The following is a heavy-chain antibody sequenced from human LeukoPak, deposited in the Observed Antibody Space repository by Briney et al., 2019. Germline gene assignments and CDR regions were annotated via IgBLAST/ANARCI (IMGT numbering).Heavy chain of an antibody. D-gene: IGHD3-22*01. CDR2: IEPKSGVT. V-gene: IGHV1-2*02. Sequence: GASVKVSCQTSGYTFTAKFLHWLRQAPGQGLERMGGIEPKSGVTVYGQKFRGRVTVTSDTSVSTAYMEVSGLRSDDTALYYCALENYYDSGGFSKAFDYWGQGTLVTVSS. CDR3: ALENYYDSGGFSKAFDY. CDR1: GYTFTAKF. J-gene: IGHJ4*02.